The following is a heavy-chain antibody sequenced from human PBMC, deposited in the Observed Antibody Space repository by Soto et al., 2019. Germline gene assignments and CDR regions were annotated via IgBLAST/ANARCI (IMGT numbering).Heavy chain of an antibody. Sequence: PSETLSLTCTVSGGSISSSSYYWGWIRQPPGKGLEWIGSIYYSGSTYYNPSLKSRVTISVDTSKNQFSLKLGSVTAADTAVYYCARHSRFEWLVLYYYYYYGMDVWGQGTTVTVSS. CDR2: IYYSGST. J-gene: IGHJ6*02. CDR1: GGSISSSSYY. V-gene: IGHV4-39*01. CDR3: ARHSRFEWLVLYYYYYYGMDV. D-gene: IGHD6-19*01.